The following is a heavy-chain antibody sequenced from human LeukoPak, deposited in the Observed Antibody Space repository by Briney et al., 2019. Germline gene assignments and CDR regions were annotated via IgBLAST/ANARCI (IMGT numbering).Heavy chain of an antibody. CDR3: ASNRFVAAAGIGEDGPWFDP. Sequence: ASVKVSCKASGGTFSSYAISWVRQAPGQGLEWMGGIIPIFGTANYAQKFQGRVTITADKSTSTAYMELSSLRSEDTAVYYCASNRFVAAAGIGEDGPWFDPWGQGTLVTVSS. D-gene: IGHD6-13*01. CDR2: IIPIFGTA. CDR1: GGTFSSYA. V-gene: IGHV1-69*06. J-gene: IGHJ5*02.